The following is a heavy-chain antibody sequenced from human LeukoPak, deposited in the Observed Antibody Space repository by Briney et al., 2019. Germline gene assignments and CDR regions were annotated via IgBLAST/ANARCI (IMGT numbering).Heavy chain of an antibody. D-gene: IGHD3-10*01. Sequence: SQTLSLTCAISGDSVSSNSAAWNWIRQSPSRGLEWLGRTYYRSKWYNDYAVSVKSRITINPDTSKNQFSLQLNSVPPEDTAVYYCAREEYYYGSGSYYFPDWFDPWGQGTLVTVSS. CDR3: AREEYYYGSGSYYFPDWFDP. V-gene: IGHV6-1*01. CDR2: TYYRSKWYN. CDR1: GDSVSSNSAA. J-gene: IGHJ5*02.